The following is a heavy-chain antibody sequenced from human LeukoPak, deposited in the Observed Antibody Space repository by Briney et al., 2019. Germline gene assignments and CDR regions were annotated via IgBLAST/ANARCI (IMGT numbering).Heavy chain of an antibody. D-gene: IGHD3-10*01. CDR2: IKTDGSDK. CDR1: GFTFSNYW. V-gene: IGHV3-7*03. Sequence: PGGSLRLSCAASGFTFSNYWMSWVRQAPGKGPEWVGDIKTDGSDKYYVGSVKGRFTIFRDNAKNSLYLQMNSLRAEDTAVYYCARDSLIQYGSGSYWGFDYWGQGILVTVSS. CDR3: ARDSLIQYGSGSYWGFDY. J-gene: IGHJ4*02.